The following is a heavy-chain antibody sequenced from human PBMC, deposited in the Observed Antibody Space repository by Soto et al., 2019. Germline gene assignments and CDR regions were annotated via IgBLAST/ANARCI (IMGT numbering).Heavy chain of an antibody. CDR3: ARTILTSYSSGWGPLFQH. J-gene: IGHJ1*01. V-gene: IGHV1-3*01. Sequence: ASVKVSCKASGYTFTSYAMHWVRQAPRQRLEWMGWINAGNGNTKYSQKFQGRVTITRDTSASTAYMELSSLRSEDTAVYYCARTILTSYSSGWGPLFQHWGQGTLVTVSS. D-gene: IGHD6-19*01. CDR1: GYTFTSYA. CDR2: INAGNGNT.